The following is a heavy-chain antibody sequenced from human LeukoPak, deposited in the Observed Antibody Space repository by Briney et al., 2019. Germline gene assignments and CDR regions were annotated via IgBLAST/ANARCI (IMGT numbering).Heavy chain of an antibody. CDR1: GFTFSSYA. D-gene: IGHD2-8*01. J-gene: IGHJ4*02. CDR3: ARDRRPETLLMGYFDY. V-gene: IGHV3-30-3*01. CDR2: ISYDGSNK. Sequence: GGSLRLSCAASGFTFSSYAMHWVRQAPGKGLEWVAVISYDGSNKYYADSVKGRFTISRDNSKNTLYLQMNSLRAEDTAVYYCARDRRPETLLMGYFDYWGQGTLVTVSS.